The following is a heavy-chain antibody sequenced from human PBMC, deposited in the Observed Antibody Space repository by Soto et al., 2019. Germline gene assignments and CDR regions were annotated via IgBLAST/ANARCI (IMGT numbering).Heavy chain of an antibody. CDR2: ISAYNGNT. Sequence: ASVKVSCKASGYTFTSYGISWVRQAPGQGLEWMGWISAYNGNTNYAQKLQGRVTMTTDTSTSTTYMELRSLRSDDTAVYYCARDGVVAAIDYYYYGMDVWGQGTTVTVSS. CDR3: ARDGVVAAIDYYYYGMDV. J-gene: IGHJ6*02. V-gene: IGHV1-18*01. D-gene: IGHD2-15*01. CDR1: GYTFTSYG.